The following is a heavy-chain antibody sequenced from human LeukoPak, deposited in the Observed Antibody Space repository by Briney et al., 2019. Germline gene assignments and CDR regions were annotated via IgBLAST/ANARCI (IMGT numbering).Heavy chain of an antibody. CDR1: GFTVSSNY. Sequence: GGSLRLSCAASGFTVSSNYMSWVRQAPGKGLEWVSVIYSGGSTYYADSVKGRSTISRDNSKNTLYLQMNSLRAEDTAVYYCASLWFGDRGSFDYRGQGTLVTVSS. CDR3: ASLWFGDRGSFDY. J-gene: IGHJ4*02. D-gene: IGHD3-10*01. V-gene: IGHV3-53*01. CDR2: IYSGGST.